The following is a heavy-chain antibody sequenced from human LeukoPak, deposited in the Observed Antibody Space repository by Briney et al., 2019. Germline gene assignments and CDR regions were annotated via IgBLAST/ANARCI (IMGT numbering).Heavy chain of an antibody. D-gene: IGHD6-19*01. CDR3: VRAAVAGRGTDH. V-gene: IGHV3-66*01. Sequence: GGSLRLSCAASGFTVSSNYMSWVRQAPGKGLEWVSVIYSGGSTYYADSVKGRFTISRDNSKNTLYLQMNSLRAEDTAVYYCVRAAVAGRGTDHWGQGTPVTVSS. CDR1: GFTVSSNY. J-gene: IGHJ4*02. CDR2: IYSGGST.